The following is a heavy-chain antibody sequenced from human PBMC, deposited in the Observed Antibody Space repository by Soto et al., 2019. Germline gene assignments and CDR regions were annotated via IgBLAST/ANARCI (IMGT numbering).Heavy chain of an antibody. V-gene: IGHV5-51*01. CDR2: VYPGDSDT. CDR1: GYSFTSYW. Sequence: GESLKISCKGSGYSFTSYWIGWVRQMPGKGLEWMGIVYPGDSDTRYSPSFQGQVTISADKSISTAYLQWSSLTASDTAMYYCARVITGTLASDYYYGMDVWGQGTTVTVSS. CDR3: ARVITGTLASDYYYGMDV. J-gene: IGHJ6*02. D-gene: IGHD1-20*01.